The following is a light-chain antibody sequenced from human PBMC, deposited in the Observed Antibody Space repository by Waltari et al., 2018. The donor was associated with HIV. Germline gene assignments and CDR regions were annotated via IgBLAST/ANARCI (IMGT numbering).Light chain of an antibody. CDR2: RNN. CDR3: ASWNDSLSGVV. J-gene: IGLJ2*01. Sequence: VLTQRPSASGGPGQRFTISCSVGSSNIETNYVHWYQQLPGRAPKLLIYRNNQGPSGVPDRFSGSKSGTSASLAIIELRSEYEADYYCASWNDSLSGVVFGGGTKLTVL. CDR1: SSNIETNY. V-gene: IGLV1-47*01.